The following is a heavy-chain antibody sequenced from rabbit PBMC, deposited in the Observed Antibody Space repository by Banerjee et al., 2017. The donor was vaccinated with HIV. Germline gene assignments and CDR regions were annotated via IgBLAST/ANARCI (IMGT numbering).Heavy chain of an antibody. D-gene: IGHD4-2*01. CDR1: GFSFSSVYD. Sequence: QEQLEESGGDLVKPEGSLTLTCTASGFSFSSVYDMCWVRQAPGKGLEWIACIGTADGNTFYANWAKGRFTISKTPSTTVTLQMTSLTAADTATYFCARRADYAGGGNFNLWGPGTLVTVS. J-gene: IGHJ4*01. CDR2: IGTADGNT. V-gene: IGHV1S45*01. CDR3: ARRADYAGGGNFNL.